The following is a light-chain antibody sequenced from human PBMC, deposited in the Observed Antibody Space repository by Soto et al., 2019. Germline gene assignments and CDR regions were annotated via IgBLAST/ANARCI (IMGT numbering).Light chain of an antibody. Sequence: EIVLTQSPGTLSLSPGERATRSCRASQSVSSSYLAWYQQKPGQAPRLLIYGASSRATGIPDRFSGSGSGTDFTLTISRLEPEGFAVYYCQQSYYTPLTFVGGTKVDIK. J-gene: IGKJ4*01. V-gene: IGKV3-20*01. CDR3: QQSYYTPLT. CDR2: GAS. CDR1: QSVSSSY.